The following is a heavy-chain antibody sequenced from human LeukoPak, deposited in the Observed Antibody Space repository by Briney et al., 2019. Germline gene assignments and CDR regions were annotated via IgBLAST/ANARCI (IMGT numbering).Heavy chain of an antibody. V-gene: IGHV3-53*01. D-gene: IGHD4-23*01. J-gene: IGHJ4*02. CDR3: ARDDGGVHGGYLDY. Sequence: GGSLRLSCAASGFTVSSNYMSWVRQAPGKGLEWVSVIYSGGSTYYADSVKGRFTISRDNSKNTLYLQMNSLRAEDTAVYYCARDDGGVHGGYLDYWGQGTLVTVSS. CDR1: GFTVSSNY. CDR2: IYSGGST.